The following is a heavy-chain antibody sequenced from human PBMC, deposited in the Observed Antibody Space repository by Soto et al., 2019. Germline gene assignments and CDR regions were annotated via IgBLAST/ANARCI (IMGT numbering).Heavy chain of an antibody. V-gene: IGHV3-7*03. CDR3: ARDFATHCSGSTCYPYAY. CDR2: IKHDGSET. J-gene: IGHJ4*02. Sequence: GSLRLSCVASGFTFNTFWMSWVRQSPGKGLEWVANIKHDGSETYYVDSVKGRFTISRDNAKNSLFLQMNTLRTEDTAVYYCARDFATHCSGSTCYPYAYWGQGALVTVSS. CDR1: GFTFNTFW. D-gene: IGHD2-15*01.